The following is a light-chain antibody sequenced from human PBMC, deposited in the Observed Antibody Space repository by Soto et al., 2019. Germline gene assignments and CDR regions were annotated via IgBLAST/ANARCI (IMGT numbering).Light chain of an antibody. Sequence: DIQMTQSPSTLSASVGDRVTITCRASQSISSWLAWYQQKPGKAPKLLIYDASSLESGVPSRFSGSGSGTEFTLTISSLQHDDFATYYCQQYNSYSWTFGQGTKVDNK. CDR2: DAS. J-gene: IGKJ1*01. V-gene: IGKV1-5*01. CDR1: QSISSW. CDR3: QQYNSYSWT.